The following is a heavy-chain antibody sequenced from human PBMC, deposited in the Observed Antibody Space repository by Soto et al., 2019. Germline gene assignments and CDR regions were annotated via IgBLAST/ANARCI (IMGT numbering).Heavy chain of an antibody. CDR3: AREIVTAGGNNYFDP. V-gene: IGHV4-4*02. J-gene: IGHJ5*02. D-gene: IGHD2-21*02. CDR2: VYHTGDT. CDR1: GGTVASSHW. Sequence: NPSETLSLTSGVSGGTVASSHWWSWVRQSPGRGLEWIGNVYHTGDTNFNPSLQSRVTFSVDKSNNQFSLRLTSVTAADTAVYFCAREIVTAGGNNYFDPWGPGTLVTVSS.